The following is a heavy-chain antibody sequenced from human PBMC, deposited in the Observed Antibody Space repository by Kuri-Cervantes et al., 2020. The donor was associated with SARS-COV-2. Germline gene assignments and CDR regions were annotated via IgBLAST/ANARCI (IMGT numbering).Heavy chain of an antibody. J-gene: IGHJ4*02. D-gene: IGHD6-13*01. CDR2: ISSSSTTI. Sequence: LSLTCAASGFIFSDFGMNWVRQAPGKGLEWVSYISSSSTTIYYADSVKGRFTISRDNAKNSLYLQMNSLRAEDTAVYYCARVFGSYVAAAAAYYFDYWGQGTLVTVSS. V-gene: IGHV3-48*01. CDR1: GFIFSDFG. CDR3: ARVFGSYVAAAAAYYFDY.